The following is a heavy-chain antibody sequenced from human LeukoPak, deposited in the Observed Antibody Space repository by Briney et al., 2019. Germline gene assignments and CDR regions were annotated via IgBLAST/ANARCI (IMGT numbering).Heavy chain of an antibody. CDR2: VNPKSGYT. CDR3: ARVDGSADY. CDR1: GYTFTNYD. Sequence: ASVRVSWKASGYTFTNYDINWVRQATGQGLEWMGWVNPKSGYTGYAQKFQGRVTISRDTSISTAYMELSSLRSEDTAVYYCARVDGSADYWGQGTLVTVSS. J-gene: IGHJ4*02. V-gene: IGHV1-8*01. D-gene: IGHD1-26*01.